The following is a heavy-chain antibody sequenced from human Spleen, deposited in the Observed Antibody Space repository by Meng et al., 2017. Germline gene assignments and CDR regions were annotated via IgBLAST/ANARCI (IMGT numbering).Heavy chain of an antibody. CDR1: GFTFSSYA. V-gene: IGHV3-23*01. CDR2: ISGSGGST. D-gene: IGHD3-3*01. J-gene: IGHJ4*02. CDR3: AKRVADDFYFDY. Sequence: GESLKISCAASGFTFSSYAMSWVRQSPGMGLEWVSAISGSGGSTSFADSVKGRFTISRDNSKNTLYLQMNSLRVEDTAVYYCAKRVADDFYFDYWGQGTLVTVSS.